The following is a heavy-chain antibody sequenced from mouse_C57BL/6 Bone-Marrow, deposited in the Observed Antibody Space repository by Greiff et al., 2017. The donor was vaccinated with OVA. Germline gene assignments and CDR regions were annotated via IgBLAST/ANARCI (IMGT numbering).Heavy chain of an antibody. J-gene: IGHJ4*01. CDR3: AREIDYYGYAMDY. D-gene: IGHD1-1*01. CDR2: IYPGDGDT. V-gene: IGHV1-82*01. CDR1: GYAFSSSW. Sequence: QVQLKESGPELVKPGASVKISCKASGYAFSSSWMNWVKQRPGKGLEWIGRIYPGDGDTNYNGKFKGKATLTADKSSSTAYMQLSSLTSEDSAVYFCAREIDYYGYAMDYWGQGTSVTVSS.